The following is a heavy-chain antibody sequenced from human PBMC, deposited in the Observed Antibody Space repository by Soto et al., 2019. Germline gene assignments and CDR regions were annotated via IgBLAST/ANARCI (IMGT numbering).Heavy chain of an antibody. Sequence: QLQLQESCPGLVQPSETLSLNCSVSGGSIDSSNFYWGWIRQPPGQGLDWIGSTYYRANTYYNSSLESRVTISVDTSKNQFSLKLSSVTAADTAVYYCARHGAWPSLDDGVPSTLVTVSS. CDR3: ARHGAWPSLDD. V-gene: IGHV4-39*01. J-gene: IGHJ4*02. CDR2: TYYRANT. CDR1: GGSIDSSNFY. D-gene: IGHD3-16*01.